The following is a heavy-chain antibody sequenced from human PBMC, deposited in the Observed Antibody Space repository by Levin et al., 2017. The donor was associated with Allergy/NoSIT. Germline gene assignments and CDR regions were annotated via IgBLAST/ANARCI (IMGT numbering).Heavy chain of an antibody. CDR2: IYYSGST. Sequence: PSETLSLTCTVSGGSVSSGSYYWSWIRQPPGKGLEWIGYIYYSGSTNYNPSLKSRVTISVDTSKNQFSLKLSSVTAADTAVYYCARWGYGDYDRVVWYFDLWGRGTLVTVSS. CDR3: ARWGYGDYDRVVWYFDL. J-gene: IGHJ2*01. D-gene: IGHD4-17*01. V-gene: IGHV4-61*01. CDR1: GGSVSSGSYY.